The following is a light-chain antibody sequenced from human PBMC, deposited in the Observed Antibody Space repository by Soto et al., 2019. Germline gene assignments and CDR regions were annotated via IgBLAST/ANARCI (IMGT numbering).Light chain of an antibody. V-gene: IGLV6-57*04. CDR2: EDN. Sequence: NFMLTQPHSVSESPGKTVTISCTRSSGRIASNYVQWYQQRPGSAPTTVIYEDNQRPSGVPDRFSGSIDSSSNSASLTISGLKTEYEADYYCQSYDTSNLGVFGRGTKLTVL. CDR3: QSYDTSNLGV. CDR1: SGRIASNY. J-gene: IGLJ3*02.